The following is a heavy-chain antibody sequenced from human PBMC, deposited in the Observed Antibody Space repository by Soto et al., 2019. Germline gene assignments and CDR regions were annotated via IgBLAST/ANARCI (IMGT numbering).Heavy chain of an antibody. CDR2: ISQSGGYE. CDR1: GFTFSNYA. Sequence: GGSLRLSCSASGFTFSNYAMSWVRQAPGKGLEWVSSISQSGGYEQFADSVKGRFTTSRDNSKNTVYLQMSSLRAEDTAVYYCAKPGGMPTTNYAFWGQGTLVTVSS. D-gene: IGHD2-2*01. J-gene: IGHJ4*02. V-gene: IGHV3-23*01. CDR3: AKPGGMPTTNYAF.